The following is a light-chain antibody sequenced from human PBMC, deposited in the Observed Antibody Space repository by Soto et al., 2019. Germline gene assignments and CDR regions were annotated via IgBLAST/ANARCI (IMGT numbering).Light chain of an antibody. J-gene: IGKJ5*01. CDR1: QSVGSH. CDR3: QQYNNWPRA. Sequence: DIVLTQSPSTLSVSVGDTATLSCRASQSVGSHLTWYQQKPGKAPSLLMYGASNRETGIPARFSGSGSGTEFTLTISSLQSEDFAVYYCQQYNNWPRAFGQGTRLEIK. V-gene: IGKV3-15*01. CDR2: GAS.